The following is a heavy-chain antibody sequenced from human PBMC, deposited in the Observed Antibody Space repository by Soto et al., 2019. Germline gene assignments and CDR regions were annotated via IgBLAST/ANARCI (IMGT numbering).Heavy chain of an antibody. CDR3: VRATYFSDSSGYTRCFDY. J-gene: IGHJ4*02. CDR2: ISRDGSYI. V-gene: IGHV3-30*04. D-gene: IGHD3-22*01. CDR1: GFTFIRHA. Sequence: PGGSLRLSCAASGFTFIRHAIHWVRLTPGRGLEWVLAISRDGSYIYYTDSVKGRFTVSRDNSKNTVYLQMNSLKTEDTAVYYCVRATYFSDSSGYTRCFDYWGQGTLVTVSS.